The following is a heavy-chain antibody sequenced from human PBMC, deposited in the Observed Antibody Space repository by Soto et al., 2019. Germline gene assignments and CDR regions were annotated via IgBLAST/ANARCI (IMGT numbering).Heavy chain of an antibody. CDR1: GFTFNNYP. J-gene: IGHJ4*02. Sequence: GGSLRLSCAASGFTFNNYPMNWVRQAPGRGLEWISYISSGTSTIYYADSVRGRFFISRDNAKNSLYLQMNNLGDEDTAIYYCARGPGTGHIFDYWGQGTLVTVSS. D-gene: IGHD2-8*02. CDR2: ISSGTSTI. CDR3: ARGPGTGHIFDY. V-gene: IGHV3-48*02.